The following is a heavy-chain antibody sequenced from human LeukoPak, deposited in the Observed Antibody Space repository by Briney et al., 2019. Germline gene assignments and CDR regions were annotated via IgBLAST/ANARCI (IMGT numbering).Heavy chain of an antibody. Sequence: PGGSLRLSCAASGFGFSDHYMDWVRQAPGKGLEWVGRIRIKANSYTTEFAASVKGRFTISRDDSKNSLDLQMNSLKTEDTAVYYCARVGRSSYHYDYWGQGTLVTVSS. D-gene: IGHD3-22*01. CDR3: ARVGRSSYHYDY. J-gene: IGHJ4*02. CDR2: IRIKANSYTT. V-gene: IGHV3-72*01. CDR1: GFGFSDHY.